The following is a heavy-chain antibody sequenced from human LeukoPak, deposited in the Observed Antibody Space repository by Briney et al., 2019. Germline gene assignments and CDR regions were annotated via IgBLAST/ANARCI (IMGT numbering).Heavy chain of an antibody. Sequence: PGGSLRLSCAASGFTFSSYSMNWVRQAPGKGLEWVSSISSSSSCIYYADSVKGRFTISRDNSKNTLYLQMNSLRAEDTAVYYCARDKVYDYGMDVWGQGTTVTVSS. CDR3: ARDKVYDYGMDV. CDR1: GFTFSSYS. V-gene: IGHV3-21*01. CDR2: ISSSSSCI. J-gene: IGHJ6*02. D-gene: IGHD2/OR15-2a*01.